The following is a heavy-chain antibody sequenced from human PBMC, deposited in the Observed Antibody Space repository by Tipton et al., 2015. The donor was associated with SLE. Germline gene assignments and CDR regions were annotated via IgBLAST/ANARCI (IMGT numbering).Heavy chain of an antibody. D-gene: IGHD4-17*01. CDR3: ARPDYDDAFDI. Sequence: TLSLTCAVSGYSISSGYYWGWIRQPPGKGLEWIGSIYHSGSTYYNPSLKSRVTISLDTSKNQFSLKLSSVTAADTAVYYCARPDYDDAFDIWGQGTMVTVSS. V-gene: IGHV4-38-2*01. CDR2: IYHSGST. J-gene: IGHJ3*02. CDR1: GYSISSGYY.